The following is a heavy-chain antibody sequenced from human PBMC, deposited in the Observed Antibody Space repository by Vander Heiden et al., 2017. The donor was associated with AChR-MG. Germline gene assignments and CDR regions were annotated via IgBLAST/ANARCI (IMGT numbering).Heavy chain of an antibody. CDR2: ITPGGGGT. CDR1: GEHPTQYY. D-gene: IGHD4-17*01. J-gene: IGHJ4*02. V-gene: IGHV1-46*01. Sequence: QMQLVQSGAEVKKPGASVTISCEASGEHPTQYYMNWVRQAPGQGLEWMGIITPGGGGTTYAQKFQGRITVSRDTSSRTVFMQLNSLTLDDTARYYCASESDYGDYRQGYFDYWGQGTQVTVSS. CDR3: ASESDYGDYRQGYFDY.